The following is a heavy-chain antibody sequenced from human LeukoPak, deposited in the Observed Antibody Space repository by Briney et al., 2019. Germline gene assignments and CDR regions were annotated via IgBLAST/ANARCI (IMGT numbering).Heavy chain of an antibody. CDR2: IYYGGGT. J-gene: IGHJ4*02. CDR3: AATGATSPSSASWFNIEY. D-gene: IGHD6-13*01. CDR1: GGSVTSYY. Sequence: PSETLSLTCTVSGGSVTSYYCNWVRQPPGRGLEWIGYIYYGGGTNYHPSLESRVTISLDTAKNQFSLKLRSVTAEDTAVYYCAATGATSPSSASWFNIEYWGQGTLVPVS. V-gene: IGHV4-59*08.